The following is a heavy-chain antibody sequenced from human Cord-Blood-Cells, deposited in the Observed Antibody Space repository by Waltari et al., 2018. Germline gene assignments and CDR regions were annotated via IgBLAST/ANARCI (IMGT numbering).Heavy chain of an antibody. CDR2: INPNSGGT. J-gene: IGHJ4*02. Sequence: QVQLVQSGAEVKKPGASVKVPCKASGYTFTGYYMHWVRQAPGQGLEWMGGINPNSGGTNYAQKVQGWVTMTSDPSSSPADMGLSRMGSHETAVYYCARGPFQTGDYFVCCGQGTLVTVSS. CDR3: ARGPFQTGDYFVC. D-gene: IGHD7-27*01. V-gene: IGHV1-2*04. CDR1: GYTFTGYY.